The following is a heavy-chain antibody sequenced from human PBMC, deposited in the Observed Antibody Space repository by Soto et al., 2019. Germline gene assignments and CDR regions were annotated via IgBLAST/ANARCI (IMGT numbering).Heavy chain of an antibody. J-gene: IGHJ6*02. Sequence: GGSLRLSCEASAFMFSDYWMTWVRQAPGKGLEWVANIKQDGSEKYYVDSVKGRFTISRDNAKKSLYLQMSSLRAEDTAVYYCARGEGAGLFGMDVWRQGTTVTVSS. V-gene: IGHV3-7*03. CDR1: AFMFSDYW. CDR3: ARGEGAGLFGMDV. CDR2: IKQDGSEK. D-gene: IGHD1-26*01.